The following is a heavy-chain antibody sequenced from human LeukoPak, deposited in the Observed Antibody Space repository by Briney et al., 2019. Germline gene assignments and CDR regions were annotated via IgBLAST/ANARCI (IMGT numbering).Heavy chain of an antibody. V-gene: IGHV3-23*01. CDR1: GFTFSSYG. Sequence: GGTLRLSCAASGFTFSSYGMSWVRQAPGKGLEWVSAISGSGGSTYYADSVKGRFTISRDNSKNTLYLQMNSLRAEDTAVYYCAKDRGLLWFGEPTAYYFDYWGQGTLVTVSS. CDR2: ISGSGGST. D-gene: IGHD3-10*01. CDR3: AKDRGLLWFGEPTAYYFDY. J-gene: IGHJ4*02.